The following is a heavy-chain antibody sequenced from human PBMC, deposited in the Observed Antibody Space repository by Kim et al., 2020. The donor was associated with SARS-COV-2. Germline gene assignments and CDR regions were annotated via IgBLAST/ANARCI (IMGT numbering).Heavy chain of an antibody. V-gene: IGHV3-23*01. CDR1: GLIFNNYA. CDR3: ANLPHPGVTVIVGKYFAS. CDR2: ISGRGDSR. J-gene: IGHJ4*02. D-gene: IGHD3-16*02. Sequence: GGSLRLSCAASGLIFNNYALSWVRQAPGKGLEWVSTISGRGDSRYYADSVIGRFTISRDNVKNTLHLEMNRLRADDTAVYYCANLPHPGVTVIVGKYFASWGQGTLVTVSS.